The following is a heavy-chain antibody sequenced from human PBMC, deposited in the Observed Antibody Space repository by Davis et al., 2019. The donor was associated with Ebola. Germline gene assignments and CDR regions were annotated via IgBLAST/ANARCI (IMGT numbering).Heavy chain of an antibody. Sequence: GGSLRLSCAASGFTFSGSAMHWVRQAPGKGLEWVAVISYDGSNKYYADSVKGRFTISRDNSKNTLYLQMNSLRSEDTAVYYCAGSIWFGESHYYGMDVWGQGTTVTVSS. CDR3: AGSIWFGESHYYGMDV. CDR2: ISYDGSNK. V-gene: IGHV3-30-3*01. CDR1: GFTFSGSA. J-gene: IGHJ6*02. D-gene: IGHD3-10*01.